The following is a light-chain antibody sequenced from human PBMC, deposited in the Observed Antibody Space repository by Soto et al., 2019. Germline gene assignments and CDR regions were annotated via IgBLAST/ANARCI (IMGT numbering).Light chain of an antibody. Sequence: EIVLTQSPGTLSLSPGERGTLSCRASQSVTNSYLAWYQQKPGQAPRLLIYGASSRATGIPDRISGSGSGTDFTLTIRRLEPEDLAVYYCQQYGSSPWTFGQGTKVEIK. CDR1: QSVTNSY. J-gene: IGKJ1*01. CDR2: GAS. V-gene: IGKV3-20*01. CDR3: QQYGSSPWT.